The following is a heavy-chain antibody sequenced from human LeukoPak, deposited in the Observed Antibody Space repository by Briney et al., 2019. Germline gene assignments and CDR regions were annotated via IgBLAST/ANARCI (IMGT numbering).Heavy chain of an antibody. CDR3: ARDSGITATTAFAFDV. V-gene: IGHV4-4*07. CDR2: SSVSGST. CDR1: GDSISNYY. J-gene: IGHJ3*01. Sequence: SETLSLTCTVSGDSISNYYWNWIRQPAGKGLEWIGRSSVSGSTNYNPSLKSRVTMSVGTSKKQFSLKLSSVTAADTAVYFCARDSGITATTAFAFDVWGQGTEVTVSS. D-gene: IGHD1-20*01.